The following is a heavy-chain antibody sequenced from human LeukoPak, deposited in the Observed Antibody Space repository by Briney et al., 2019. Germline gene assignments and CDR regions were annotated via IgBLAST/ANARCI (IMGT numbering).Heavy chain of an antibody. Sequence: SETLSLTCTVSGDSSSGYYWTWVRQPPGKGLESIGYIYHTGSTDYNPSLKNRVTMSLDTSKNQFSLNLSSVTAADTAMYYCARYRAARLRRGYYYNMDVWGNGITVTVSS. CDR1: GDSSSGYY. V-gene: IGHV4-59*01. D-gene: IGHD3-10*01. CDR3: ARYRAARLRRGYYYNMDV. J-gene: IGHJ6*03. CDR2: IYHTGST.